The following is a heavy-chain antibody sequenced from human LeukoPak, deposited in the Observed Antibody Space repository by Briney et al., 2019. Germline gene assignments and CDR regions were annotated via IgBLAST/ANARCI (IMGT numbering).Heavy chain of an antibody. D-gene: IGHD6-13*01. Sequence: NSGGSLRLSCAASGFTFSSYSMNWVRQAPGKGLEWVSSISSSSSYIYYADSVKGRFTISRDNAKNSLYLQMNSLRAEDTAVYYCARDSYSSSWLDYWGQGTLVTVSS. J-gene: IGHJ4*02. CDR1: GFTFSSYS. CDR3: ARDSYSSSWLDY. CDR2: ISSSSSYI. V-gene: IGHV3-21*01.